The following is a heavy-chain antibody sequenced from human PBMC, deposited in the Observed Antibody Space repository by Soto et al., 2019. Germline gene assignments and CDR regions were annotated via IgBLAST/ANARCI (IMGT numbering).Heavy chain of an antibody. CDR3: ARLPNKSPQN. V-gene: IGHV3-74*01. Sequence: EVQLVESGGGLVQPGGSLRLSCVASGFTFSSYWMHWVCQAPGKGMVWVSSISNDGSSIYADPVKGRFTISRDNAKNTLYLQMNSLGAEDTAVYYCARLPNKSPQNWGQGTLVIVSP. CDR2: ISNDGSS. CDR1: GFTFSSYW. J-gene: IGHJ1*01.